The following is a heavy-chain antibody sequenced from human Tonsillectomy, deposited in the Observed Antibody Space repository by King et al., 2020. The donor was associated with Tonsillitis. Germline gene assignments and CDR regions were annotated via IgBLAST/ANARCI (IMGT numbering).Heavy chain of an antibody. J-gene: IGHJ6*04. V-gene: IGHV3-30*18. CDR3: AKDEASRYYVILTGYSTRVNYSSSGMDV. CDR1: GFTFSRYV. Sequence: VQLVESGGGVVQPGRSLRLSCAASGFTFSRYVMHWVRQAPGKGLEWVAVISYDGSNKYYADSVKGRFTISRENSKNTLYLQMNSLRAEDTAVYFCAKDEASRYYVILTGYSTRVNYSSSGMDVCGAGDTLTASP. CDR2: ISYDGSNK. D-gene: IGHD3-9*01.